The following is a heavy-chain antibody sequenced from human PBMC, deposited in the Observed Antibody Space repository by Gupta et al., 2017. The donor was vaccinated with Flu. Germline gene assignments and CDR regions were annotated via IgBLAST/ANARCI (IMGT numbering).Heavy chain of an antibody. CDR2: IASDGSHK. V-gene: IGHV3-30*18. J-gene: IGHJ6*03. Sequence: WVSQAPGKGLEWVADIASDGSHKAYADSVRGRFTISRDNSKNTLSLEMDSLRVEDTAVYYCAKDGPWTASCPYYCYYMDVWGKGTTVTVSS. D-gene: IGHD2-2*01. CDR3: AKDGPWTASCPYYCYYMDV.